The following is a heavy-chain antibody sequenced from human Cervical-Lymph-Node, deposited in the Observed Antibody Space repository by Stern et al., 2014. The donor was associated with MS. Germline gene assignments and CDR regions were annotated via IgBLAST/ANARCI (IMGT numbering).Heavy chain of an antibody. CDR1: GLSLSNPRMG. V-gene: IGHV2-26*01. J-gene: IGHJ5*02. D-gene: IGHD1-26*01. CDR3: ARSYSGTYLDWFDP. CDR2: IFSTDEK. Sequence: QVTLRESGPVLVKPTETLTLTCSVSGLSLSNPRMGESWIRQPPGKALEWLAHIFSTDEKSYSTSLESRLTISRGTSKSQVVLTMTNMDPVDTATYYCARSYSGTYLDWFDPWGQGTLVTVSS.